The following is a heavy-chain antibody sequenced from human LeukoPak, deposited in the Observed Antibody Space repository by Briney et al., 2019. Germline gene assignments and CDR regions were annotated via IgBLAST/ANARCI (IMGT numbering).Heavy chain of an antibody. CDR1: GFNFNMYW. V-gene: IGHV3-7*01. CDR3: AREDHDYYYYGMDV. Sequence: GGSLRLSCAVSGFNFNMYWMSWVRQAPGKRLEWVANIEHDGSEKYFVDSVKGRFTISRDNAKKSVYLQMHSLRAEDTAVYCCAREDHDYYYYGMDVWGQGTTVTVSS. J-gene: IGHJ6*02. CDR2: IEHDGSEK. D-gene: IGHD1-14*01.